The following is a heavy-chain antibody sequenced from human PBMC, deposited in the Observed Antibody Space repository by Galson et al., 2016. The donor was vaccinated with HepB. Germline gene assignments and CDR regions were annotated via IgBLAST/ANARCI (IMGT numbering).Heavy chain of an antibody. J-gene: IGHJ4*02. CDR2: IDWDGDQ. Sequence: PALVKPTQTLTLTCTFTGFSLTTRGMCVSWIRQPPGKALEWLALIDWDGDQYYTTSLKTRLTISKDTSKNQVLLTMINMDPVDTATYYCARFDFGGNFLDYWGQGTLVTVSS. V-gene: IGHV2-70*01. D-gene: IGHD4-23*01. CDR1: GFSLTTRGMC. CDR3: ARFDFGGNFLDY.